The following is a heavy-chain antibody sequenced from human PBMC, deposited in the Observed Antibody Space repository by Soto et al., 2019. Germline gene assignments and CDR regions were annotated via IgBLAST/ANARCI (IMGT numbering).Heavy chain of an antibody. CDR3: AREIGYSSTWPSY. CDR1: GFSLSSYG. CDR2: IGFDGNND. Sequence: QVQLVESGGGVVQPGRSLRLSCAASGFSLSSYGMHWVRQAPGKGLEWVAVIGFDGNNDYYADSVKGRFTVSRDNSRNTLFIQMNSLRVEDTAVYYCAREIGYSSTWPSYWGQGTLVTVSS. V-gene: IGHV3-33*01. D-gene: IGHD6-13*01. J-gene: IGHJ4*02.